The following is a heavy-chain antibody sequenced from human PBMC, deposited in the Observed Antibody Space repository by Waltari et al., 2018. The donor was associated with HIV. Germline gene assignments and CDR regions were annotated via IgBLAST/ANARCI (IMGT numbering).Heavy chain of an antibody. V-gene: IGHV4-39*01. CDR3: ARWNMVVVTAIPRYFDY. J-gene: IGHJ4*02. CDR1: GGSISSSSYY. CDR2: IYYSRST. Sequence: QLQLQESGPGLVKPSETLSLTCTVSGGSISSSSYYWGWIRQPPGKGLEWIGSIYYSRSTYYNPSLKSRVTISVDTSKNQFSLKLSSVTAADTAVYYCARWNMVVVTAIPRYFDYWGQGTLVTVSS. D-gene: IGHD2-21*02.